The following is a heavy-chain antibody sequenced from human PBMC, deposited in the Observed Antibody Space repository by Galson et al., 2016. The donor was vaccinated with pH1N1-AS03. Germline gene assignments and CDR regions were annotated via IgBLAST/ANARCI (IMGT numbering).Heavy chain of an antibody. CDR3: TKGYLTSTAVIVREGLDI. D-gene: IGHD2-21*01. CDR2: ISISGNYT. Sequence: SLRLSCAASGFTLRSYAMTWVRQAPGKGLEWVSAISISGNYTYYAASVKGRFTISRDGSKNTLYLQMNGLRGEDTAVYYCTKGYLTSTAVIVREGLDIWGQGTMVTVSS. V-gene: IGHV3-23*01. J-gene: IGHJ3*02. CDR1: GFTLRSYA.